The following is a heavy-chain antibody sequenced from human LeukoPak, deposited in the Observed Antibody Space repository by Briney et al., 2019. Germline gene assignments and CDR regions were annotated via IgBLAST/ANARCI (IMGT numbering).Heavy chain of an antibody. V-gene: IGHV4-59*01. J-gene: IGHJ4*02. CDR3: ARGYSSSFFFDY. Sequence: SETLSLTCTVSGGSISSFYWSWIRQPPGKGLEWIGYIYYTGSTNYNSSLKSRVTISVDTSKNQFSLNLSSVTAADTAMYYCARGYSSSFFFDYWGQGTLVTVSS. D-gene: IGHD6-6*01. CDR1: GGSISSFY. CDR2: IYYTGST.